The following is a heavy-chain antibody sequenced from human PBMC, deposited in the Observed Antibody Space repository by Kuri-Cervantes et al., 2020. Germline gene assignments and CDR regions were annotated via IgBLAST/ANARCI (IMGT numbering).Heavy chain of an antibody. V-gene: IGHV4-61*01. CDR3: ARAVGATIRGQFDY. CDR1: GDSVSSGSYY. D-gene: IGHD1-26*01. Sequence: SETLSLTCTVSGDSVSSGSYYWSWIRQPPGKGLEWIGYIYYSGSTNYNPSLKSRVTISVDTSRNQFSLKLNSVTAADTAVYYCARAVGATIRGQFDYWGQGALVTVSS. CDR2: IYYSGST. J-gene: IGHJ4*02.